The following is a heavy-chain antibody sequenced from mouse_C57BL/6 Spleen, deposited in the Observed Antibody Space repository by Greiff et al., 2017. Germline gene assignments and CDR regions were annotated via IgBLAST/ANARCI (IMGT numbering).Heavy chain of an antibody. V-gene: IGHV3-6*01. CDR1: GYSITSGYY. Sequence: EVKLVESGPGLVKPSQSLSLTCSVTGYSITSGYYWNWIRQFPGNKLEWMGYISYDGSNNYNPSLKNRISITRDTSKNQFFLKLNSVTTEDTATYYCARVTYYYGSSYWFAYWGQGTLVTVSA. CDR3: ARVTYYYGSSYWFAY. CDR2: ISYDGSN. J-gene: IGHJ3*01. D-gene: IGHD1-1*01.